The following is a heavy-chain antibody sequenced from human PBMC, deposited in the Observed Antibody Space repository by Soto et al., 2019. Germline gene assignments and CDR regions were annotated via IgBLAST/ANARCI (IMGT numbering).Heavy chain of an antibody. J-gene: IGHJ6*03. CDR2: INHSGST. D-gene: IGHD1-7*01. CDR1: GGSFSGYY. V-gene: IGHV4-34*01. CDR3: ARPNYGPGYYYMDV. Sequence: SETLSLTCAVYGGSFSGYYWSWIRQPPGKGLEWIGEINHSGSTNYNPSLKSRVTISVDTSKNQFSLKLSSVTAADTAVYYCARPNYGPGYYYMDVWGKRTTVTVSS.